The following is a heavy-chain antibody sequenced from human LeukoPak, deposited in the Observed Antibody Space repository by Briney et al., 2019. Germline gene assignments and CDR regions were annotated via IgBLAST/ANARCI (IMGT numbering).Heavy chain of an antibody. CDR3: ASSKGTLAAYYYYGMDV. V-gene: IGHV3-53*01. J-gene: IGHJ6*02. Sequence: GGSLRLSCAASGFTVSSNYMSWVRQAPGKGLEWVSVIYSGGSTYYADPVKGRFTISRDNSKNTLYLQMNSLRAEDTAVYYCASSKGTLAAYYYYGMDVWGQGTTVTVSS. CDR2: IYSGGST. D-gene: IGHD6-25*01. CDR1: GFTVSSNY.